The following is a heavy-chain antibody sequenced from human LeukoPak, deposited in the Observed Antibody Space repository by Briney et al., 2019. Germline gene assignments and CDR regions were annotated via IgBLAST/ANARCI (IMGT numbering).Heavy chain of an antibody. CDR2: IKQDGSEK. V-gene: IGHV3-7*03. CDR3: ASAGGDSRSPLPFYY. D-gene: IGHD6-6*01. J-gene: IGHJ4*02. Sequence: TGGSLRLSCAASGCTFGSYWMSWVRQAPGKGLEWVANIKQDGSEKYYVDSVKGRFTISRDNAENSLSLQMNSLRAEDTAVYYCASAGGDSRSPLPFYYWGQGTLVTVSS. CDR1: GCTFGSYW.